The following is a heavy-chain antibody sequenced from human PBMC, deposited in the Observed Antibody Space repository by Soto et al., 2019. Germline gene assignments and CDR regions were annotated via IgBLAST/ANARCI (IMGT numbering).Heavy chain of an antibody. V-gene: IGHV1-69*12. CDR3: ARVRVGATNLIPFDY. CDR1: GGTFSSYA. J-gene: IGHJ4*02. D-gene: IGHD1-26*01. CDR2: IIPIFGTA. Sequence: QVQLVQSGAEVKKPGSSVKVSCKASGGTFSSYAISWVRQAPGQGLERMGGIIPIFGTANYAQKFQGRVTITADESTSTAYMELSSLRSEDTAVYYCARVRVGATNLIPFDYWGQGTLVTVSS.